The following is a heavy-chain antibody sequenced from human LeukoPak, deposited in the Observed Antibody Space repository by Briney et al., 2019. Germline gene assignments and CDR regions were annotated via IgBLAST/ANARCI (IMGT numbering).Heavy chain of an antibody. CDR3: ARHVDSSSWYGAYYFDY. CDR2: IYHSGST. Sequence: PSETLSLTCAVSGYSISSGYYWGWIRQPPGKGLEWIGSIYHSGSTYYNPSLKSRVTISVDTSKNQFSLKLSSVTAADTAAYYCARHVDSSSWYGAYYFDYWGQGTLVTVSS. D-gene: IGHD6-13*01. V-gene: IGHV4-38-2*01. CDR1: GYSISSGYY. J-gene: IGHJ4*02.